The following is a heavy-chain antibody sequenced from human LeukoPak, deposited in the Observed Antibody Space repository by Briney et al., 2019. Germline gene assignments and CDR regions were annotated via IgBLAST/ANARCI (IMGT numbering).Heavy chain of an antibody. J-gene: IGHJ4*02. V-gene: IGHV1-69*04. CDR1: GGTFSSYA. Sequence: SVKVSCKASGGTFSSYAISWVRQAPGQGLEWMGRIIPILGIANYAQKFQGRVTITADKSTSTAYMELSSLRYEDTAVYYCARDPRVNVGSFDYWGQGTLVTVSS. CDR2: IIPILGIA. D-gene: IGHD3-10*01. CDR3: ARDPRVNVGSFDY.